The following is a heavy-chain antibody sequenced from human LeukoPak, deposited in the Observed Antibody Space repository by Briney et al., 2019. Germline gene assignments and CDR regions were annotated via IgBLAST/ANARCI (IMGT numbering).Heavy chain of an antibody. V-gene: IGHV3-23*01. CDR1: GFTFSSYA. CDR2: ISGSGGST. Sequence: GGSLRLSCAASGFTFSSYAMSWVRQAPGKGLEWVSAISGSGGSTYYADSVKGRFTISRDNSKDTLYLQMNSLRAEDTAVYYCAKEKERIQLWSPYYFDYWGQGTLVTVSS. J-gene: IGHJ4*02. D-gene: IGHD5-18*01. CDR3: AKEKERIQLWSPYYFDY.